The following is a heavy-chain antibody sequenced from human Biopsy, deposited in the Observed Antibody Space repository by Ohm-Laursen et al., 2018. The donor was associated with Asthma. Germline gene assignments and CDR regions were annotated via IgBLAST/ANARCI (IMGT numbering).Heavy chain of an antibody. CDR3: ARDFLFQHGSGWYYYYYGMDV. V-gene: IGHV1-2*06. Sequence: SVKVSCKASGYPFIGYHIHWMRQAPGQGLEWMGRINPNSGATNYAQKFQGRVTMTRDTSISTAYMELSSLRSEDTAVYYCARDFLFQHGSGWYYYYYGMDVWGQGTTVTVSS. CDR2: INPNSGAT. J-gene: IGHJ6*02. D-gene: IGHD6-25*01. CDR1: GYPFIGYH.